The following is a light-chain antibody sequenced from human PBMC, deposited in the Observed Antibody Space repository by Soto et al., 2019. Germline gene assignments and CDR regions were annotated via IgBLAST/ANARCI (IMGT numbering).Light chain of an antibody. Sequence: SALTQPASVSGSPGQSITISCTGTISDIGAYDYVSWYQQHPAKAPQLMIYGVTNRPSGVSSRFSGSKSGNTASLTISGLQAEDEADYYCSSFATSSTLLFGGGTKLTVL. V-gene: IGLV2-14*01. CDR1: ISDIGAYDY. CDR3: SSFATSSTLL. J-gene: IGLJ3*02. CDR2: GVT.